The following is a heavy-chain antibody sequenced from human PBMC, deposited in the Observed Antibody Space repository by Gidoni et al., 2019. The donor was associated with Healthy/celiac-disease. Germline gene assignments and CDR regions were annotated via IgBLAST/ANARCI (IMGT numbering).Heavy chain of an antibody. CDR1: GGSISSSSYY. CDR2: IYYSGST. CDR3: ARSKSGSSNYYYYGMDV. V-gene: IGHV4-39*01. D-gene: IGHD6-6*01. J-gene: IGHJ6*02. Sequence: QLQLQESGPGLVKPSETLSLTCTVSGGSISSSSYYWGWIRQPPGKGLEWIGSIYYSGSTYYNPSLKSRVTISVDTSKNQFSLKLSSVTAADTAVYYCARSKSGSSNYYYYGMDVWGQGTTVTVSS.